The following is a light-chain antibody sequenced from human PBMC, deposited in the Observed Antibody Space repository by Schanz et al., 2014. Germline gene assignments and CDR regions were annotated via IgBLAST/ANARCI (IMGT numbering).Light chain of an antibody. J-gene: IGKJ5*01. CDR3: QQYGSSPIT. V-gene: IGKV3-20*01. CDR1: QSVHINY. CDR2: GTS. Sequence: EKVLTQSPGTLSLSPGERATLSCRASQSVHINYLAWHQQNPGQAPRLLIYGTSIRATGIPDRFSGSGSGTDFTLTISRLEPEDFAVFYCQQYGSSPITFGQGTRLEIK.